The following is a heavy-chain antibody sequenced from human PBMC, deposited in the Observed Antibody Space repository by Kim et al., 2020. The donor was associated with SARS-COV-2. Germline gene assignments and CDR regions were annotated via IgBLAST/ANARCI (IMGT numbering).Heavy chain of an antibody. CDR2: INHSGST. V-gene: IGHV4-34*01. CDR3: AREGYYDFWSGNYYYYMDV. Sequence: SETLSLTCAVYGGSFSGYYWSWIRQPPGKGLEWIGEINHSGSTNYNPSLKSRVTISVDTSKNQFSLKLSSVTAAGTAVYYCAREGYYDFWSGNYYYYMDVWGKGTTVTVSS. CDR1: GGSFSGYY. D-gene: IGHD3-3*01. J-gene: IGHJ6*03.